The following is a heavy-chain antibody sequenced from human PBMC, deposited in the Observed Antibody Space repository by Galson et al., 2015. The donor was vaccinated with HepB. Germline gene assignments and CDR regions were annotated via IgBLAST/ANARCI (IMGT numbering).Heavy chain of an antibody. J-gene: IGHJ4*02. V-gene: IGHV3-30*18. CDR1: GFTFINYA. CDR3: AKGCRSGTYYNAFDY. CDR2: ISHDEKNK. Sequence: SLRLSCAASGFTFINYAMHWVRQAPGKGLEWVAVISHDEKNKFYADSVKGRFTTSRDDSRNTVYLQLNSLRPEDTAVYYCAKGCRSGTYYNAFDYWGQGTLVTVSS. D-gene: IGHD3-10*01.